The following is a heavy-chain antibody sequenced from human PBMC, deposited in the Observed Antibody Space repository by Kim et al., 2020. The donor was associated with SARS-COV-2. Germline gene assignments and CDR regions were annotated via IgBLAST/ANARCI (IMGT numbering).Heavy chain of an antibody. D-gene: IGHD3-10*01. CDR1: GGPISSPYW. CDR3: ASTDGFGKYHLDY. V-gene: IGHV4-4*02. J-gene: IGHJ4*02. Sequence: SETLSLTCAVSGGPISSPYWWTWVRQTPGEGLEWIGETSHGGHTNFDPPLKSRAPITVDKSRNQLSLTLRPVTAAHTGIYYCASTDGFGKYHLDYWARGT. CDR2: TSHGGHT.